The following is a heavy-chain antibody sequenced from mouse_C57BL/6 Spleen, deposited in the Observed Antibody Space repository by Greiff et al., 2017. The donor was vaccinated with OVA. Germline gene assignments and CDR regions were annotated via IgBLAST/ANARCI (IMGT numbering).Heavy chain of an antibody. CDR2: ISSGGDHI. D-gene: IGHD2-5*01. V-gene: IGHV5-9-1*02. J-gene: IGHJ4*01. CDR1: GFTFSSYA. Sequence: DVHLVESGEGLVKPGGSLKLSCAASGFTFSSYAMSWVRQTPEKRLEWVAYISSGGDHIYYADTVKGRFTISRDNARNTLYRRMSSLKSEDTAMYYSTREGYSNYAMDYWGQGTSVTVSS. CDR3: TREGYSNYAMDY.